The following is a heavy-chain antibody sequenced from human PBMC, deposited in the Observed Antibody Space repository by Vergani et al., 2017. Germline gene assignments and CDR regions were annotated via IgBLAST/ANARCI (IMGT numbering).Heavy chain of an antibody. Sequence: QLQLQESGPGLVKPSETLSLTCTVSGGSISSSSYHWGWIRQPQGKGLEWIGSSNYSGSTYHNPSLKSRVTISVDTSKNQYSLKLSSVTAADTAVYYCGRRRGSIGLRCGYFNYWGQGTLVTVSS. CDR1: GGSISSSSYH. V-gene: IGHV4-39*01. CDR2: SNYSGST. D-gene: IGHD1-26*01. J-gene: IGHJ4*02. CDR3: GRRRGSIGLRCGYFNY.